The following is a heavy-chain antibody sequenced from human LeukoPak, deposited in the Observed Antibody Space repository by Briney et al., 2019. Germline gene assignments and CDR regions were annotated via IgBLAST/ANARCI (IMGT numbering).Heavy chain of an antibody. CDR1: GFTFSSYS. Sequence: GGSLRLSCAASGFTFSSYSMNWVRQAPGKGLEWVSYIGGTSSPRYYADSVKGRFTITRDNAKDSLYLQMNSLRAEDTAVYYCARDVYGDYAIDYWGQGTLVTVSS. J-gene: IGHJ4*02. D-gene: IGHD4-17*01. CDR2: IGGTSSPR. V-gene: IGHV3-48*04. CDR3: ARDVYGDYAIDY.